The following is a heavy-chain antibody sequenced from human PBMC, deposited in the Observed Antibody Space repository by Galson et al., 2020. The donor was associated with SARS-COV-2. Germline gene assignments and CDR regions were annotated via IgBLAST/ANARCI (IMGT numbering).Heavy chain of an antibody. J-gene: IGHJ2*01. D-gene: IGHD3-22*01. CDR3: ARDSSSDYYDSSGYYGWYFDL. V-gene: IGHV3-21*01. CDR2: ISSSSSYI. CDR1: GFTFSSYS. Sequence: GSLRLSCAASGFTFSSYSMNWVRQAPGKGLEWVSSISSSSSYIYYADSVKGRFTISRDNAKNSLYLQMNSLRAEDTAVYYCARDSSSDYYDSSGYYGWYFDLWGRGTLVTVSS.